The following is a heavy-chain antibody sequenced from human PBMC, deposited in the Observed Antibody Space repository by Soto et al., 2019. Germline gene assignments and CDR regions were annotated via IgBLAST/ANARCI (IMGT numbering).Heavy chain of an antibody. CDR2: INPGNGDT. V-gene: IGHV1-3*01. D-gene: IGHD1-26*01. Sequence: QVQLVQSGAEVKKPGASVKVSCKASGYTFANFAIHWVRQAPGQRLEWMGWINPGNGDTKYSQNFQGRVTITRDTSASTAYMELSSLISDDMAVYYCARDQNRGGSYRFYYYYGMDVWGQGTTVTVSS. CDR3: ARDQNRGGSYRFYYYYGMDV. CDR1: GYTFANFA. J-gene: IGHJ6*02.